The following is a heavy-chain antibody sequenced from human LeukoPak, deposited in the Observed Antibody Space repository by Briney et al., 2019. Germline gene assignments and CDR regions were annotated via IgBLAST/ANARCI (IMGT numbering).Heavy chain of an antibody. V-gene: IGHV1-2*02. CDR1: GYTFTGYH. J-gene: IGHJ6*02. CDR2: INPNSGDT. CDR3: AKTDARSSSYYYTLDV. Sequence: GASVKASCKASGYTFTGYHMHWVRQAPGQGLEWLGWINPNSGDTSYAQKFQGRVTMTRDTSISTAYMELSSLRSDDTAVYYCAKTDARSSSYYYTLDVWGQGTTVTVSS.